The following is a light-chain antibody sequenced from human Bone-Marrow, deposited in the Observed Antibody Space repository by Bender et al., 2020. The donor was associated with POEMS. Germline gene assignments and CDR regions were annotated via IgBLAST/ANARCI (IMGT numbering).Light chain of an antibody. CDR1: KLGDGY. CDR3: QVWDSSIYV. Sequence: SYDLTQPPSVSVSPGQTASVTCSGHKLGDGYVSWYQQRPGQSPVLLIYQDDRRPSGVPERFSGSNSGDTATLTVSGTQASDEADYYCQVWDSSIYVFGPGTKVTVL. CDR2: QDD. V-gene: IGLV3-1*01. J-gene: IGLJ1*01.